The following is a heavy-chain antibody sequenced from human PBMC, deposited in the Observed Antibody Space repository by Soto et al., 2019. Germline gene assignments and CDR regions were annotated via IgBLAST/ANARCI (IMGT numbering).Heavy chain of an antibody. CDR1: GYTFTSYY. V-gene: IGHV1-46*01. J-gene: IGHJ3*02. CDR3: ARDDYSNREPDAFDI. Sequence: ASVKVSCKASGYTFTSYYMHWVRQAPGQGLEWMGIINPSGGSTSYAQKFQGRVTMTRDTSTSTVYMELSSLRSEDTAVYYCARDDYSNREPDAFDIWGQGTMVTVSS. D-gene: IGHD4-4*01. CDR2: INPSGGST.